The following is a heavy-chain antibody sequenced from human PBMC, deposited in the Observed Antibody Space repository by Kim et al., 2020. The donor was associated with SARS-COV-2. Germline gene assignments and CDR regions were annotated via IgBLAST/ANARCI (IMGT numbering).Heavy chain of an antibody. V-gene: IGHV3-49*03. CDR2: IRSKAYGGTT. CDR1: GFTFGDYA. Sequence: GGSLRLSCTASGFTFGDYAMSWFRQAPGKGLEWVGFIRSKAYGGTTEYAASVKGRFTISRDDSKSIAYLQMNSLKTEDTAVYYCTRVEGDDILTGYYTPSPPEGVKTFDYWGQGTLVTVSS. D-gene: IGHD3-9*01. J-gene: IGHJ4*02. CDR3: TRVEGDDILTGYYTPSPPEGVKTFDY.